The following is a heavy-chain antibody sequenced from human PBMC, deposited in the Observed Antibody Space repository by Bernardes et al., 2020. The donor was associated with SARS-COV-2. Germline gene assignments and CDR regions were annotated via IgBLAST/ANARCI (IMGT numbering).Heavy chain of an antibody. Sequence: GGSLRLSCTASGFTFDDYAMSWFRQAPGKGLEWLGFIRNSAYGGSPEYAASVKGRLTMSRDDSKSIAHLQMSSLKTEDTAVYYCTRVAVGSSGVFFFYYGLDVWGQGTTVTVSS. V-gene: IGHV3-49*03. CDR2: IRNSAYGGSP. CDR3: TRVAVGSSGVFFFYYGLDV. CDR1: GFTFDDYA. D-gene: IGHD3-22*01. J-gene: IGHJ6*02.